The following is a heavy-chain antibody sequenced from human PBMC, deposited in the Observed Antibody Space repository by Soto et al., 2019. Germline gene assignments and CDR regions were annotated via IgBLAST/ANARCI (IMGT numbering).Heavy chain of an antibody. J-gene: IGHJ6*02. V-gene: IGHV1-69*13. CDR2: IIPIFGTA. Sequence: GASVKVSCKASGGTFSSYAISWVRQAPGQGLEWMGGIIPIFGTANYAQKFQGRVTITADESTSTAYMELSSLRSEDTAVYYCARSSIAALGGVGAYYYYYGMDVWGQGTTVTVSS. CDR1: GGTFSSYA. D-gene: IGHD6-6*01. CDR3: ARSSIAALGGVGAYYYYYGMDV.